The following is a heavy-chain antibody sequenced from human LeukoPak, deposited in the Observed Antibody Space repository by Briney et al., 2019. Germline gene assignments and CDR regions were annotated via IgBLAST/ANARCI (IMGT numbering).Heavy chain of an antibody. J-gene: IGHJ6*02. D-gene: IGHD2-2*01. CDR2: IIPIFGTA. Sequence: GSSVKVSCKASGGTLSSYAISWVRQAPGQGLEWMGGIIPIFGTANYAQKFQGRVTITADESTSTAYMELSSLRSEDTAVYYCATNYPDTVVVPAAYAIYYYYGMDVWGQGTTVTVSS. CDR3: ATNYPDTVVVPAAYAIYYYYGMDV. CDR1: GGTLSSYA. V-gene: IGHV1-69*01.